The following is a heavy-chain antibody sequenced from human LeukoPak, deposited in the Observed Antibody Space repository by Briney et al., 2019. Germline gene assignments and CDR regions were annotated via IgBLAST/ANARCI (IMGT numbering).Heavy chain of an antibody. CDR1: GFTFSTYW. J-gene: IGHJ6*03. Sequence: GGSLRLSCAASGFTFSTYWMSWVRQAPGKGLEWVASIKQDGSDKYYVDSVKGRFTISRDNAKNSLYLQMNSLRAEDTAEYYCARATRRYLSIAARPYYMDVWGKGTTVTVSS. CDR2: IKQDGSDK. CDR3: ARATRRYLSIAARPYYMDV. D-gene: IGHD6-6*01. V-gene: IGHV3-7*01.